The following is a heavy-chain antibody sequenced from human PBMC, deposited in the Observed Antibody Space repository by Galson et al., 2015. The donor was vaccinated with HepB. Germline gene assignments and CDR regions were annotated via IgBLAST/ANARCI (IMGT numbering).Heavy chain of an antibody. V-gene: IGHV3-23*01. CDR2: ISGSGGST. D-gene: IGHD3-22*01. CDR1: GFTFSSYA. J-gene: IGHJ3*02. CDR3: AKDSDPHYYDSSDFQYAFDI. Sequence: SLRLSCAASGFTFSSYAMSWVRQAPGKGLEWVSAISGSGGSTYYADSVKGRFTISRDNSKNTLYLQMNSLRAEDTAVYYRAKDSDPHYYDSSDFQYAFDIWGQGTMVTVSS.